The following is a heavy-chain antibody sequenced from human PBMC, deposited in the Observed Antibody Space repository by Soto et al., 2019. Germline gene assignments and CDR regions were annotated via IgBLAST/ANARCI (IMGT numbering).Heavy chain of an antibody. V-gene: IGHV3-74*01. J-gene: IGHJ4*02. CDR3: ARGFGYSAQEY. CDR1: GFTFSSYW. Sequence: EMQLVESGGGLVQPGGSRRLSCAASGFTFSSYWMHWVRQVPGKGLVWVSRISGDGSSTDYADSVKGRFTISRDNAKNPLYLQMDSLRAEDPAVYYCARGFGYSAQEYWGQGTLVTVSS. D-gene: IGHD3-16*01. CDR2: ISGDGSST.